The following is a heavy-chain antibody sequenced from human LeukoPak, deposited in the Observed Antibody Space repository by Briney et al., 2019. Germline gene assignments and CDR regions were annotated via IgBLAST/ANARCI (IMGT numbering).Heavy chain of an antibody. D-gene: IGHD3-10*01. V-gene: IGHV1-2*02. CDR1: GYTFTGYY. Sequence: ASVKVSCKASGYTFTGYYMHWVRQAPGQGLEWMGWINPNSGGTNYAQKFQGRVTMTRDTSISTAYMELSRLRSDDTAVYYCAKGSGSYYREFDYWGQGTPVTVSS. CDR2: INPNSGGT. J-gene: IGHJ4*02. CDR3: AKGSGSYYREFDY.